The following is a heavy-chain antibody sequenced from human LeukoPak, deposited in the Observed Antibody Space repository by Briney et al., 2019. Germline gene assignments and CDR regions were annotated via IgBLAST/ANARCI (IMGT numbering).Heavy chain of an antibody. D-gene: IGHD2/OR15-2a*01. Sequence: GASVKVSCKASGGTLSSYAISWGRQAPGQGLEWMGGFIPIFGTENHAQKCQVRVTITTDESTSTAYMELSSPRSEDTAVYYCASRRGNIVFDPWGQRALVTVSS. CDR3: ASRRGNIVFDP. CDR2: FIPIFGTE. V-gene: IGHV1-69*05. J-gene: IGHJ5*02. CDR1: GGTLSSYA.